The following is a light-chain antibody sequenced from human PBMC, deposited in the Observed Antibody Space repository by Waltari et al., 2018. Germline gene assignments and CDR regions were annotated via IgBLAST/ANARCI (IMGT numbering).Light chain of an antibody. V-gene: IGKV4-1*01. CDR2: WAS. CDR1: QTVLYSSNNKNY. CDR3: QQFYSAPYT. J-gene: IGKJ2*01. Sequence: DIVRAQSPNSLAVSLGERATINCKSSQTVLYSSNNKNYFAWYQQKPGQPPKLLIYWASTRESGVPDRFSGSGSGTDFTLTISSLQAEDVAVYYCQQFYSAPYTFGQGTKLEIK.